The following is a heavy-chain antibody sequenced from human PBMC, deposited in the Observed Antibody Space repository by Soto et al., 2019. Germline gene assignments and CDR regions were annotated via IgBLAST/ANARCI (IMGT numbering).Heavy chain of an antibody. D-gene: IGHD6-13*01. Sequence: WETLSLTCAVSGCSISIYYWSWIRQPPGKGLEWIGYIYYSGSTNYNPSLKSRVTISVDTSKKQFSLKLSSVTAADTAVYYCARDHFVYSSSWYAMDVRGQGTTVTVYS. V-gene: IGHV4-59*01. J-gene: IGHJ6*02. CDR2: IYYSGST. CDR3: ARDHFVYSSSWYAMDV. CDR1: GCSISIYY.